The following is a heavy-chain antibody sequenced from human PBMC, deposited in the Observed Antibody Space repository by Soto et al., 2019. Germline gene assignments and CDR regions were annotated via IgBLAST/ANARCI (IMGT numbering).Heavy chain of an antibody. V-gene: IGHV1-18*04. D-gene: IGHD6-19*01. CDR3: ARDPLRAWSFYGMDV. J-gene: IGHJ6*02. CDR1: GYTFTSYG. CDR2: ISAYNGNT. Sequence: QVQLVQSGAEVKKPGASVKVSCKASGYTFTSYGISWVRQAPGQGLEWRGWISAYNGNTNYAQKLQGRVTMTTDTATSTAYMELRSLRSDDTAVYYCARDPLRAWSFYGMDVWGQGTTVTVSS.